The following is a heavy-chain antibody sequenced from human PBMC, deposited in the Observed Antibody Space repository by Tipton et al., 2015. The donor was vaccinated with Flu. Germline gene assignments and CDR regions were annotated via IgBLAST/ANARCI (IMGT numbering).Heavy chain of an antibody. CDR3: ARGSGSGTYMIFDF. CDR1: GGSLSSYY. J-gene: IGHJ4*02. CDR2: IYSSGTT. V-gene: IGHV4-4*07. D-gene: IGHD3-10*01. Sequence: GLVKPSETMSLTCAVSGGSLSSYYWGWIRQPAGKGLEWIGRIYSSGTTKYNASLKSRVTMSVDPSKNKFSLNLKSVTAADTAVYYCARGSGSGTYMIFDFWGQGTLVTVSS.